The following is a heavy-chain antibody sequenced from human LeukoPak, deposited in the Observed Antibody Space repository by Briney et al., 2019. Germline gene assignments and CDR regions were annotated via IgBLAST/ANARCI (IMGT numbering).Heavy chain of an antibody. V-gene: IGHV4-59*01. Sequence: SETLSLTCTVSGGSISSYYWSWIWQPPGKGLEWIGYIYYSGSTNYNPSLKSRVTISVDTSKNQFSLKLSSVTAADTAVYYCAREGLKCPQKVCYYYGMDVWGQGTTVTVSS. CDR2: IYYSGST. CDR1: GGSISSYY. J-gene: IGHJ6*02. CDR3: AREGLKCPQKVCYYYGMDV.